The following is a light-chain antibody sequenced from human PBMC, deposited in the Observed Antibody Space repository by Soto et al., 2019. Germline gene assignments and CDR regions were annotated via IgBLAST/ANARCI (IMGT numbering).Light chain of an antibody. CDR3: QHFKSFPIT. V-gene: IGKV1-5*01. CDR1: ESISRW. J-gene: IGKJ5*01. CDR2: DAS. Sequence: DIQMIQSRSTLSASVGDRVTSTCRASESISRWLAWFQQKPGKAPNLLIYDASILQSGVPSRFSGSGSGTDFTLTISSLQPEDFATYYCQHFKSFPITFGQGTRLEIK.